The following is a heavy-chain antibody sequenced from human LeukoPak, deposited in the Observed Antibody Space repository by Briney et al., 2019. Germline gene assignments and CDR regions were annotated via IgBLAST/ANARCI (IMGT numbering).Heavy chain of an antibody. CDR2: LSHSGSS. Sequence: PSETLSLTCTVSGGSVSSYYWSWIRRPPGRGLEWIAYLSHSGSSDSNPSLTSRVTALVDTSKNQFSLKLTSVTAADTAVYYCARARYANAWYAFDIWGHGTMVTVSS. CDR1: GGSVSSYY. J-gene: IGHJ3*02. D-gene: IGHD2-2*01. V-gene: IGHV4-59*02. CDR3: ARARYANAWYAFDI.